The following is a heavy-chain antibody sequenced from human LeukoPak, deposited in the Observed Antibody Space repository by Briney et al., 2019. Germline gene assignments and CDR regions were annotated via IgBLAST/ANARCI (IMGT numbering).Heavy chain of an antibody. V-gene: IGHV5-51*01. Sequence: GESLKISCKGSGYSFTSYWIGWVRQMPGKGLEWMGIIYPGDSDTRYSPSFQGQVTISADKSISTAYLQWGSLKASDTAMYYCARQFFDPAQLRYSSGWYWGFDPWGQGTLVTVSS. J-gene: IGHJ5*02. D-gene: IGHD6-19*01. CDR3: ARQFFDPAQLRYSSGWYWGFDP. CDR1: GYSFTSYW. CDR2: IYPGDSDT.